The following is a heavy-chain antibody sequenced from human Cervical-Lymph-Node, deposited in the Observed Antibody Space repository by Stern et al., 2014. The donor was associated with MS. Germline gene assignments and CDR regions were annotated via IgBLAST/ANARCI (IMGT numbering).Heavy chain of an antibody. CDR1: GYTFTSYG. V-gene: IGHV1-18*01. J-gene: IGHJ3*02. Sequence: QLVQSGPEVKKPAASLNLSCTASGYTFTSYGISWVRHAPRQGLERMGCISANNGNTNYAQKLQGRVTMTTDTSTSTAYMELRSLRSDDTAVYYCARGLLGSENAFDIWGQGTMVTVSS. CDR2: ISANNGNT. D-gene: IGHD2-15*01. CDR3: ARGLLGSENAFDI.